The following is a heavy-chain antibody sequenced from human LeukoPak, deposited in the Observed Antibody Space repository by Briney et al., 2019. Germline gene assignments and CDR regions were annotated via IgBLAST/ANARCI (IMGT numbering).Heavy chain of an antibody. Sequence: PSETLSLTCTVSGGSISSYYWSWIQQPAGKGLEWIGRIYTSGSTNYNPSLKSRVTMSVDTSKNQFSLKQSSVTAADTAVYYCARDGGYSYGLIPDYWGQGTLVTVSS. V-gene: IGHV4-4*07. D-gene: IGHD5-18*01. J-gene: IGHJ4*02. CDR1: GGSISSYY. CDR3: ARDGGYSYGLIPDY. CDR2: IYTSGST.